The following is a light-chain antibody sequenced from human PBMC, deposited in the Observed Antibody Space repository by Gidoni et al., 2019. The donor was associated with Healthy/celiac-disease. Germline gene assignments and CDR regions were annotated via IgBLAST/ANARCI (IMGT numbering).Light chain of an antibody. CDR3: CSYAGSSPL. J-gene: IGLJ2*01. CDR1: SSDVGSYNV. CDR2: EGS. Sequence: QSAETQPASVCGSRGQTINISCTGNSSDVGSYNVVSWYQQHPGKAPKLMIYEGSKRPSGVSNRFSGSKSGNTASLTISGLQAEDEADYYCCSYAGSSPLFGGGTKLTVL. V-gene: IGLV2-23*01.